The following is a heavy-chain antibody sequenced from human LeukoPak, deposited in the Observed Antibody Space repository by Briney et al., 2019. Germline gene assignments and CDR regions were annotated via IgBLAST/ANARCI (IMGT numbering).Heavy chain of an antibody. V-gene: IGHV5-51*01. D-gene: IGHD1-26*01. CDR3: ARQGREGATASYSDY. CDR1: GYTFTNYW. Sequence: GESLKISCKGSGYTFTNYWIAWVRQMPGRRLEWMGIIYPGDSDTRYNPSFRGQVTISADKSISAAYLQWGSLKASDTAMYYCARQGREGATASYSDYWGQGTLVTVSS. CDR2: IYPGDSDT. J-gene: IGHJ4*02.